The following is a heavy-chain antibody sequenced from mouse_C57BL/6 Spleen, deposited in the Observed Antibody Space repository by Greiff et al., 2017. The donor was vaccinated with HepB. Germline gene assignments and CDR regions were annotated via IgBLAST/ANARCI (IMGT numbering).Heavy chain of an antibody. D-gene: IGHD2-2*01. V-gene: IGHV5-4*03. J-gene: IGHJ3*01. CDR2: ISDGGSYT. CDR1: GFTFSSYA. Sequence: EVKLVESGGGLVKPGGSLKLSCAASGFTFSSYAMSWVRQTPEKRLEWVATISDGGSYTYYTDNVKGRFTISRDNSKNNLYLQMSHLKSEDTAMYYCARGYVISFLFAYWGQGTLVTVSA. CDR3: ARGYVISFLFAY.